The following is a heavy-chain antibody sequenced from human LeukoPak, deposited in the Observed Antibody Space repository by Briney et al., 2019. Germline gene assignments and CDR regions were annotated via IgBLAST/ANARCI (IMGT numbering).Heavy chain of an antibody. CDR1: GFSVSSNY. J-gene: IGHJ3*02. V-gene: IGHV3-53*01. CDR3: ARVGDMEAFDI. CDR2: IYSGGRT. Sequence: GGSLRLSCAASGFSVSSNYMSWVRQAPGKGLEWVSVIYSGGRTYYADSVKGRFTISRDNSKNTLYLQMNSLRGEDTAVYYCARVGDMEAFDIWGQGTRVTVSS. D-gene: IGHD3-16*01.